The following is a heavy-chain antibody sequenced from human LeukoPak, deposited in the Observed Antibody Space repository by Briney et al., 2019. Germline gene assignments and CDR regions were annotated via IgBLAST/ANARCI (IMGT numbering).Heavy chain of an antibody. Sequence: GGSLRLSCAASGFTFSSHGMHWVRQAPGKGLEWVANIKHDGSEKYYVDSVRGRFTISRDNAKNSLYLQMNSLRAEDTAVYYCASEAVAGTFDYWGQGTLVTVSS. CDR2: IKHDGSEK. CDR3: ASEAVAGTFDY. V-gene: IGHV3-7*01. CDR1: GFTFSSHG. J-gene: IGHJ4*02. D-gene: IGHD6-19*01.